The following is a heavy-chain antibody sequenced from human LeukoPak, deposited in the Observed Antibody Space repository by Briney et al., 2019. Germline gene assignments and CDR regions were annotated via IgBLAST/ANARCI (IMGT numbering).Heavy chain of an antibody. J-gene: IGHJ4*02. Sequence: PGGSLRLSCAASGFTFSSYGMHWVRQAPGKGLEWVAVIWYDGSNKYYADSVKGRFTISRDNSKNTLYLQMNSLRADDTAVYYCARDLSIAAPGTDFDYWGQGTLVTVSS. CDR1: GFTFSSYG. V-gene: IGHV3-33*01. D-gene: IGHD6-13*01. CDR2: IWYDGSNK. CDR3: ARDLSIAAPGTDFDY.